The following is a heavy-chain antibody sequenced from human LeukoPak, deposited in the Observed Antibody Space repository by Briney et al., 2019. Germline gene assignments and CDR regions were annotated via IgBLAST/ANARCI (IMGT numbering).Heavy chain of an antibody. Sequence: GGSLRLSCAASGFTFSSYAMHWVRQAPGKGLEWVAVISYDGSNKYYADSVKGRFTISRDNSKNTLYLQMNSLRAEDTAVYYCARARATVRNWFDPWGQGTLVTVSS. CDR3: ARARATVRNWFDP. CDR2: ISYDGSNK. V-gene: IGHV3-30*04. CDR1: GFTFSSYA. J-gene: IGHJ5*02. D-gene: IGHD4-17*01.